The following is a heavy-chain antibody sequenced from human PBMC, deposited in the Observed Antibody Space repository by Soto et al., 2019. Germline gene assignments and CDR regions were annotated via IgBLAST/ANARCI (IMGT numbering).Heavy chain of an antibody. D-gene: IGHD3-16*01. CDR3: ARVGPGVEHYD. J-gene: IGHJ4*02. CDR1: GFTVSSNY. CDR2: IYSGGST. V-gene: IGHV3-66*01. Sequence: EVQLVESGGGLVQPGGSLRLSCAGSGFTVSSNYMSWVRQATGKGLEWVSVIYSGGSTYYADSVKGRFTISRDKSNNTLYLQMNSLRAEDTAVYYCARVGPGVEHYDWGQGTLVTVSS.